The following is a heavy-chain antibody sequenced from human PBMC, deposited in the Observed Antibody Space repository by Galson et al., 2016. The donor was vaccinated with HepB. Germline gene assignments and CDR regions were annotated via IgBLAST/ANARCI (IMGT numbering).Heavy chain of an antibody. CDR1: GYTFISHS. D-gene: IGHD6-13*01. CDR2: FSAYNGNT. CDR3: ARVEKSSTWYPMSLDY. Sequence: SCKASGYTFISHSISWVRQAPGQGLEWMGWFSAYNGNTQSAQKFQGRISMTTDSSTITAYMELRSLRSDDTAIYHCARVEKSSTWYPMSLDYWGQGSLVTVSS. J-gene: IGHJ4*02. V-gene: IGHV1-18*01.